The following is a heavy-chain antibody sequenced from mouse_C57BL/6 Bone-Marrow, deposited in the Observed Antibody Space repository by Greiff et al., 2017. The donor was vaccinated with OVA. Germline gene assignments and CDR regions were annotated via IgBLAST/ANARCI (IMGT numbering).Heavy chain of an antibody. J-gene: IGHJ3*01. CDR1: GFTFSSYA. V-gene: IGHV5-4*01. CDR2: ISDGGSYT. D-gene: IGHD2-9*01. CDR3: ARDGPYYGYDVLAY. Sequence: DVQLVESGGGLVKPGGSLKLSCAASGFTFSSYAMSWVRQTPEKRLEWVATISDGGSYTYYPDNVKARFTISRDNAKNNLYLQMSHLKSEDTAMYYCARDGPYYGYDVLAYWGQGTLVTVSA.